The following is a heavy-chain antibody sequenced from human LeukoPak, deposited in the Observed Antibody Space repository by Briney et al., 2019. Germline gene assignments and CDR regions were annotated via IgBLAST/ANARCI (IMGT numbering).Heavy chain of an antibody. CDR3: AKDFWALGGSIDS. J-gene: IGHJ4*02. CDR1: GFTVSSNY. CDR2: ISGSGGST. V-gene: IGHV3-23*01. D-gene: IGHD3-10*01. Sequence: GGSLRLSCAASGFTVSSNYMSWVRQAPGKGLEWVSVISGSGGSTYYADSVKGRFTISRDNSKNTLYLQMNSLRAEDTAAYFCAKDFWALGGSIDSWGQGTLVTVSS.